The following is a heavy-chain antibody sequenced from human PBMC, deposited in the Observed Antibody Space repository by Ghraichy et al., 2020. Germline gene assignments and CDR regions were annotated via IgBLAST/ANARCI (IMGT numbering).Heavy chain of an antibody. CDR2: INHSGST. J-gene: IGHJ4*02. CDR3: ATRRARYCSSTSCYGQRGYYFGY. CDR1: GGSFSGYY. Sequence: SETLSLTCAVYGGSFSGYYWSWIRQPPGKGLELIGEINHSGSTNYNPSLKSRVTISVDTSKNQFSLKLSSVTAADTAVYYCATRRARYCSSTSCYGQRGYYFGYWGQGTLVTVSS. D-gene: IGHD2-2*01. V-gene: IGHV4-34*01.